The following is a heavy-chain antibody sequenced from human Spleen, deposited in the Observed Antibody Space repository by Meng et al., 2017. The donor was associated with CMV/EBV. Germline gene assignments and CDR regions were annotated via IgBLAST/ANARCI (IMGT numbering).Heavy chain of an antibody. D-gene: IGHD2-15*01. CDR1: GFSFSNYL. CDR2: IKQDGSEK. Sequence: GGSLRLSCAVSGFSFSNYLMTWVRQAPGKGLEWVANIKQDGSEKYYVGSVKGRFTISRDNANNSLYLQMNSLRADDTAVYYCARGSSGSYYFYGMDAWGQGTTVTVSS. CDR3: ARGSSGSYYFYGMDA. V-gene: IGHV3-7*01. J-gene: IGHJ6*02.